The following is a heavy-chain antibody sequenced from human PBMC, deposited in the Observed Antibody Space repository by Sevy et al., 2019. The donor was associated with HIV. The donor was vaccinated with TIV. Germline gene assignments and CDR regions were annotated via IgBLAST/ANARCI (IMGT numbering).Heavy chain of an antibody. CDR3: ALERLSSDVAEYFQN. CDR2: ISFDATNK. J-gene: IGHJ1*01. D-gene: IGHD1-1*01. CDR1: GFTFNRYS. Sequence: GGSLRLSCAASGFTFNRYSMHWVRQAPGKGLEWVATISFDATNKHYPDYVKGRFTISRDNFQNSLFLQMDSLRPEDTAVYYCALERLSSDVAEYFQNWGQGTMVTVSS. V-gene: IGHV3-30-3*01.